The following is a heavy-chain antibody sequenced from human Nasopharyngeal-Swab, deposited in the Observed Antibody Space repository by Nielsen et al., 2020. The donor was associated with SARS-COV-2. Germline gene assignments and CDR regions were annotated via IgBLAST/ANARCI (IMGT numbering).Heavy chain of an antibody. CDR3: ARADSSGWFFSD. J-gene: IGHJ4*02. CDR2: ISSSDSTT. Sequence: VRQAPGKGLVWGSYISSSDSTTYYADSVKGRFTISRDNAKNSLYLQMNSLRVEDTGVYYCARADSSGWFFSDWGRGTLVTVPS. D-gene: IGHD6-19*01. V-gene: IGHV3-48*03.